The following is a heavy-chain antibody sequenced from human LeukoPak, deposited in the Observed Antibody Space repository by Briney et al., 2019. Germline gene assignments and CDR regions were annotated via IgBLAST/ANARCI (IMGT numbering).Heavy chain of an antibody. CDR3: ARDYFSRAALLGYFDL. CDR1: GFTFDDYA. J-gene: IGHJ2*01. D-gene: IGHD2-15*01. V-gene: IGHV3-9*01. Sequence: SLRLSCAASGFTFDDYAMHWVRQAPGKGLEWVSGISWNSGSIGYADSVKGRFTISRDNAKNSLYLQMNSLRAEDTALYYCARDYFSRAALLGYFDLWGRGTLVTVSS. CDR2: ISWNSGSI.